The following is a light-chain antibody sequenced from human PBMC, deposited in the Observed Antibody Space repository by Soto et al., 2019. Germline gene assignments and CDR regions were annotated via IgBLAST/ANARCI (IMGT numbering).Light chain of an antibody. CDR2: KAS. J-gene: IGKJ1*01. V-gene: IGKV1-5*03. Sequence: DIQMTQSPSTLSASVGDRVTITCRASQSISDLLAWYQQKPGKAPKLLIYKASSLKSGAPSRFSGRGSGTEYTLTISSLQPDDFASYYCQQYNGYWTFGQGTKVEIK. CDR1: QSISDL. CDR3: QQYNGYWT.